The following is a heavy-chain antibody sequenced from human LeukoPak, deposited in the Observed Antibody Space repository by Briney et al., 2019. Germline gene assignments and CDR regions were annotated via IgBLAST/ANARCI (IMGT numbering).Heavy chain of an antibody. Sequence: HSETLSLTCTVSGGSISSSSYYWGWIRQPPGKGLEWIGSIYYSGSTYYNPSLKSRVTISVDTSKNQFSLKLSSVTAADTAVYYCARFDDSSGYYYSFADYWGQGTLVTVSS. CDR2: IYYSGST. CDR3: ARFDDSSGYYYSFADY. J-gene: IGHJ4*02. CDR1: GGSISSSSYY. D-gene: IGHD3-22*01. V-gene: IGHV4-39*01.